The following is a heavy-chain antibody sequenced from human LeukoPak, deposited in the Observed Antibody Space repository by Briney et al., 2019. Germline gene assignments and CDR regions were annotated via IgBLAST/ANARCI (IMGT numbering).Heavy chain of an antibody. CDR2: IYHSGST. Sequence: SETLSLTCAVSGYSISSGYYWGWIRQPPGKGVEWIGSIYHSGSTYYNPSLKSRVTISVDTSKNQFSLKLSSVTAADTAVYYCAREWRRGYGDYGHDYWGQGTLVTVSS. CDR3: AREWRRGYGDYGHDY. V-gene: IGHV4-38-2*02. J-gene: IGHJ4*02. CDR1: GYSISSGYY. D-gene: IGHD4-17*01.